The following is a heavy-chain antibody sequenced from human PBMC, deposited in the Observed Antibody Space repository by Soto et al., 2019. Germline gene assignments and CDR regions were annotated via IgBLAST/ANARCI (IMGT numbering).Heavy chain of an antibody. CDR3: ARSIDS. CDR2: IFYIGST. Sequence: QVQLQESGPGLVKPSQTLSLTSTVSGGYISSGGYFWNWIRQHPGKVLEWIGYIFYIGSTYYNPSPKSRVTLTVHASKDQFSLKLSSVTAADTAVYYCARSIDSWGQGTLVTVSS. V-gene: IGHV4-31*03. J-gene: IGHJ5*01. CDR1: GGYISSGGYF.